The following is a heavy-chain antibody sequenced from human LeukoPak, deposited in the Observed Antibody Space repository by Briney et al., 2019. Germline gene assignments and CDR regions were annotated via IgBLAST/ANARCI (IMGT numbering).Heavy chain of an antibody. CDR2: IVVGSGNT. CDR3: AALRPPLNSYGYYYYYYMDV. CDR1: GFTFTSSA. V-gene: IGHV1-58*02. J-gene: IGHJ6*03. Sequence: SVKVSCKASGFTFTSSAMQWVRQARGQRLEWIGWIVVGSGNTNYAQKFQERVTITRDMSTSTAYMELSSLRSEDTAVYYCAALRPPLNSYGYYYYYYMDVWGKGTTVTVSS. D-gene: IGHD5-18*01.